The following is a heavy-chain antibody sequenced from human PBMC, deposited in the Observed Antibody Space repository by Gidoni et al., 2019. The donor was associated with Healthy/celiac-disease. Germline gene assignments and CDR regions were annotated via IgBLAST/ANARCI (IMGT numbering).Heavy chain of an antibody. D-gene: IGHD3-3*01. V-gene: IGHV3-23*01. J-gene: IGHJ6*03. CDR1: GFTFSSYA. CDR3: AKEGEYYDFWSGYYPNYYMDV. Sequence: EVQLLESGGGLVQPGGSLRLSCAASGFTFSSYAMSWVPQAPGTGLEWVSAISGSVGSTYHADSVKGRFTISRDNSKNTLYLQMNSMRAEDTAVYYCAKEGEYYDFWSGYYPNYYMDVWGKGTTVTVSS. CDR2: ISGSVGST.